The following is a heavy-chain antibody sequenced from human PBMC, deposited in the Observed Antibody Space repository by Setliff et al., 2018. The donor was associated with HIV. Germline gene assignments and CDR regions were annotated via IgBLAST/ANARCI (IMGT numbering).Heavy chain of an antibody. CDR1: GGSISSGSYY. V-gene: IGHV4-61*02. CDR3: ASDISPDDGYNRLHYFDY. Sequence: SETLSLTCTVSGGSISSGSYYWSWIRQPAGKGLEWIGRIYTSGSTNYNPSLKSRVTISVDTSKNQFSLKLSSVTAADTAVYYCASDISPDDGYNRLHYFDYWGQGTLVTVSS. D-gene: IGHD5-12*01. CDR2: IYTSGST. J-gene: IGHJ4*02.